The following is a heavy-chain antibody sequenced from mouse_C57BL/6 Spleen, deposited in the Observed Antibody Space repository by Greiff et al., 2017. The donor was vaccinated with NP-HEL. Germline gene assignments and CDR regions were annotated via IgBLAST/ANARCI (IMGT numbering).Heavy chain of an antibody. D-gene: IGHD1-1*01. Sequence: EVKLMESGGGLVQPGGSLKLSCAASGIDFSRYWMSWVRRAPGKGLEWIGEINPDSSTINYAPSLKDKFIISRDNAKNTLYLQMSKVRSEDTALYYCARRSYYGSSFYWYFDVWGTGTTVTVSS. CDR2: INPDSSTI. CDR1: GIDFSRYW. V-gene: IGHV4-1*01. J-gene: IGHJ1*03. CDR3: ARRSYYGSSFYWYFDV.